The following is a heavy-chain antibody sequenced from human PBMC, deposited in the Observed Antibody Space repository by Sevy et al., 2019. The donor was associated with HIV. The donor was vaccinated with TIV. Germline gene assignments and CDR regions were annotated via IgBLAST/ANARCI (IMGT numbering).Heavy chain of an antibody. V-gene: IGHV3-21*01. CDR3: ARDLFSGGNAVYGY. J-gene: IGHJ4*02. CDR2: INAISSNI. D-gene: IGHD2-15*01. CDR1: GFTFSSYT. Sequence: GGSLRLSCAASGFTFSSYTMNWVRQAPGKGLEWVSSINAISSNIYYADSVKGRFTISRDNAENSLYLQMNSVRAEDTAVYYCARDLFSGGNAVYGYWGQGTLVTVSS.